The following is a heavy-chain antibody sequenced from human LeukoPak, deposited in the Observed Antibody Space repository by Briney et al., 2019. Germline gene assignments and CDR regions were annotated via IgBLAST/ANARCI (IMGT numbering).Heavy chain of an antibody. V-gene: IGHV3-21*01. D-gene: IGHD3-22*01. Sequence: GGSLRLSCAASGFTFSSYWMNWVRQAPGKGLEWVSSISSGSTYIYYADSMRGRFTISRDNAKNSLYLQMNSLRAEDTAIYYCARDRSYGDYDYDSSGHPRPDGLDIWGRGTMVTVSS. CDR2: ISSGSTYI. CDR1: GFTFSSYW. J-gene: IGHJ3*02. CDR3: ARDRSYGDYDYDSSGHPRPDGLDI.